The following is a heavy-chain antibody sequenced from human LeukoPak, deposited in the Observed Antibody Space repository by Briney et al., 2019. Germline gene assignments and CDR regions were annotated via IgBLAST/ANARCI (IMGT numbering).Heavy chain of an antibody. CDR2: ISGSGGST. J-gene: IGHJ4*02. Sequence: GGSLRLSCAASGFTFSSYAMSCVRQGPGKGLEWVSAISGSGGSTYYADSVKGRFTISRDNAKDTLYLQMNSLRADDTALYYSARAYCSGGSCYLVDYWGQGTLVTVSS. V-gene: IGHV3-23*01. D-gene: IGHD2-15*01. CDR3: ARAYCSGGSCYLVDY. CDR1: GFTFSSYA.